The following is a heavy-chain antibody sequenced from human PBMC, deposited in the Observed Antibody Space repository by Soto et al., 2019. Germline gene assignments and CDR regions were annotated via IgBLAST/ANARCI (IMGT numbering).Heavy chain of an antibody. CDR1: DFSISGRGCC. Sequence: SEILSLTCTFADFSISGRGCCHDKNRQPPGKGLEGIGTIYYSGRTYYNPSLKSRVAISVDTSKNQFSLKLSSVTAADTAVYYGATTNSFDPWGQGTLVTV. J-gene: IGHJ5*02. CDR3: ATTNSFDP. V-gene: IGHV4-39*01. CDR2: IYYSGRT.